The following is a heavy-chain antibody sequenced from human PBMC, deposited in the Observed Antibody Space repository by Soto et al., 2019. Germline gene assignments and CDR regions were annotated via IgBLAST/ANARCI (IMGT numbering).Heavy chain of an antibody. V-gene: IGHV4-30-4*01. D-gene: IGHD3-22*01. CDR2: IYYSGST. CDR1: GGSISSGDYY. J-gene: IGHJ3*02. Sequence: QVQLQESGPGLVKPSQTLSLTCTVSGGSISSGDYYWSWIRQPPGKGLEWIGYIYYSGSTYYNPSLKSRVTISVDTSKNQFSLKLSSVTAADTAVYYCARATDWGDSSGYYGSYGIWGQGTMVTVSS. CDR3: ARATDWGDSSGYYGSYGI.